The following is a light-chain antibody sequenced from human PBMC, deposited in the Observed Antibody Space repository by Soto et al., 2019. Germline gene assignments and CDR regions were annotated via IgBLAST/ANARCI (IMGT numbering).Light chain of an antibody. CDR3: QQRSNWLYT. Sequence: IVLTQSPATLSLSPGERATLSCRASQSVTNSLAWYQQKPGQAPRLLIYDASNRATGIPVRFSGSGSGTDFTLTISSLEPEDFAVYYCQQRSNWLYTFSQGTKLEIK. CDR1: QSVTNS. J-gene: IGKJ2*01. CDR2: DAS. V-gene: IGKV3-11*01.